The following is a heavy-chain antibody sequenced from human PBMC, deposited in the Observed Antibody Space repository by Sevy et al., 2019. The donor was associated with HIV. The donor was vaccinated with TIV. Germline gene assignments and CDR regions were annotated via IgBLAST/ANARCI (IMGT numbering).Heavy chain of an antibody. V-gene: IGHV3-15*01. J-gene: IGHJ3*02. CDR2: IKSKTDGGTT. CDR1: GFTFSNAW. D-gene: IGHD4-17*01. CDR3: TTEHDYGDLTDAFDI. Sequence: GGSLRLSCAASGFTFSNAWMSWVRQAPGKGLEWVGRIKSKTDGGTTEYASPVKGRFTISRDDSKNTQYLQMNSLKTDDTAVYYCTTEHDYGDLTDAFDIWGQGTMVTVSS.